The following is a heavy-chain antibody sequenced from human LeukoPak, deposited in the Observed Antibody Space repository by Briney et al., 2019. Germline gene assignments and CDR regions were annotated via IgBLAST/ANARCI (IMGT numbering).Heavy chain of an antibody. CDR2: VYYSGST. J-gene: IGHJ4*02. D-gene: IGHD4-11*01. V-gene: IGHV4-39*01. CDR3: ASYSNYAFDY. CDR1: GGSISSIGFY. Sequence: SETLSLTCTVSGGSISSIGFYWGWIRRPPGKGLGWIGSVYYSGSTYHNPSLKSRITISVATSKNQFSLKLSSVTAADTAVYYCASYSNYAFDYWGQGTLVTVSS.